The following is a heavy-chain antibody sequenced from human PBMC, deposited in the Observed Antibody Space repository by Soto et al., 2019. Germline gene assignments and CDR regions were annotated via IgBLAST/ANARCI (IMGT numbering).Heavy chain of an antibody. J-gene: IGHJ5*02. CDR1: GFTFADYT. CDR3: AKNWYSSGWTGGFDP. CDR2: ISWVGGST. Sequence: GGSLSLSCAASGFTFADYTFHWVRQPQGKGLEWVCVISWVGGSTYCADTVKGRFTISRDNSKNALYLQMNSLRTEDTALYYCAKNWYSSGWTGGFDPWGQGTLVTVSS. V-gene: IGHV3-43*01. D-gene: IGHD6-19*01.